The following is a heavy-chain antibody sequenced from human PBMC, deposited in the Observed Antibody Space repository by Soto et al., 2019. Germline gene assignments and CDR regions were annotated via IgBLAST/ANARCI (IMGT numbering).Heavy chain of an antibody. J-gene: IGHJ5*02. V-gene: IGHV1-69*01. CDR1: GGTFSSYA. D-gene: IGHD6-13*01. CDR3: ARYVAAAGLGLNWFDP. Sequence: QVQLVQSGAEVKKPGSSVKVSCKASGGTFSSYAISWVRQAPGQGLEWMGGIIPIFGTANYAQKFQGRVTISADESTSTGYMELSSLRSEDTAVYYCARYVAAAGLGLNWFDPWGQGTLVTVSS. CDR2: IIPIFGTA.